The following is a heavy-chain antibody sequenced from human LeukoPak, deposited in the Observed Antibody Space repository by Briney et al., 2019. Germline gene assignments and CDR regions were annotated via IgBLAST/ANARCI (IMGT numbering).Heavy chain of an antibody. D-gene: IGHD2-8*02. V-gene: IGHV3-23*01. J-gene: IGHJ4*02. CDR3: ATYRQVLLPFES. Sequence: GESLRLSCAASGFTFSTFAMIWVRQPPGKGLEWVSSIFPSGGEIHYADSVRGRFTISRDNPKSTLSLQMNSLRAEDTAIYYCATYRQVLLPFESWGQGTLVTVSS. CDR1: GFTFSTFA. CDR2: IFPSGGEI.